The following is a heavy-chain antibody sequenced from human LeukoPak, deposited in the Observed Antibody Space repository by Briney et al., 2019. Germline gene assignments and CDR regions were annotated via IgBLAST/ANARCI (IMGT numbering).Heavy chain of an antibody. CDR2: IYSGGST. V-gene: IGHV3-66*01. D-gene: IGHD3-10*01. CDR3: ARTMVRGVIILYYYYYGMDV. J-gene: IGHJ6*02. CDR1: GFTVSSNY. Sequence: AGGSLRLSCAASGFTVSSNYMSWVRQAPGKGLEWVSVIYSGGSTYYADSVKGRFTISRDNSKNTLYLQMNSLRAEDTAVYYCARTMVRGVIILYYYYYGMDVWGQGTTVTVSS.